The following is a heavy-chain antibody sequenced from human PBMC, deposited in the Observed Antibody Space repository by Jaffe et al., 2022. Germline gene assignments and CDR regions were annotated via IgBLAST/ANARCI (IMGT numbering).Heavy chain of an antibody. Sequence: QVQLQESGPGLVKPSQTLSLTCTVSGGSISSGSYYWSWIRQPAGKGLEWIGRIYTSGSTNYNPSLKSRVTISVDTSKNQFSLKLSSVTAADTAVYYCARVWTGSYYYYMDVWGKGTTVTVSS. CDR3: ARVWTGSYYYYMDV. CDR2: IYTSGST. J-gene: IGHJ6*03. CDR1: GGSISSGSYY. V-gene: IGHV4-61*02. D-gene: IGHD3-3*01.